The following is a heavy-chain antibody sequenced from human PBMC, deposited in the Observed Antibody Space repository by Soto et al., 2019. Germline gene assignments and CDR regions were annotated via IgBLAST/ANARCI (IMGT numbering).Heavy chain of an antibody. Sequence: SVKVSCKASGGTFSSYAISWVRQAPGQGLEWMGGIIPIFGTANYAQKFQGRVTITADESTSTAYMELSSLRSEDTAVYYCGXXXXXXXXXXXXXXXXXFDIWGQGTMVTV. V-gene: IGHV1-69*13. CDR2: IIPIFGTA. J-gene: IGHJ3*02. CDR1: GGTFSSYA. CDR3: GXXXXXXXXXXXXXXXXXFDI.